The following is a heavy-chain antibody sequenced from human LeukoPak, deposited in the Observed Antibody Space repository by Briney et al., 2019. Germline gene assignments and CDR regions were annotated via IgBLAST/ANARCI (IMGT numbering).Heavy chain of an antibody. V-gene: IGHV4-59*01. CDR3: ARWHPVGSYGNMAPDHSFDY. J-gene: IGHJ4*02. D-gene: IGHD5-18*01. CDR1: GGSISSYY. CDR2: IYYSGST. Sequence: SETLSLTCTVSGGSISSYYWSWIRQPPGKGLEWIGYIYYSGSTNYNPSLKSRVTISVDTSKNQFSLKLSSVTAADTAVYYCARWHPVGSYGNMAPDHSFDYWGQGTLVTVSS.